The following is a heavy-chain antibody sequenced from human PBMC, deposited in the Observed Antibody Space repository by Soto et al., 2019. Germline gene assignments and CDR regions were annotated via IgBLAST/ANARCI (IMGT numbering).Heavy chain of an antibody. CDR2: IKGKTDGGTT. CDR3: TTAVYCSGGSCYPTPQYYYGMDV. CDR1: GVTLRDAG. Sequence: GSLGLACAASGVTLRDAGMSWVRKDPGKGLEWVGRIKGKTDGGTTDYAAPVKGRFTISRDDSKNTLYLQMNSLKTEDTAVYYCTTAVYCSGGSCYPTPQYYYGMDVWGQGTTVTVSS. D-gene: IGHD2-15*01. J-gene: IGHJ6*02. V-gene: IGHV3-15*01.